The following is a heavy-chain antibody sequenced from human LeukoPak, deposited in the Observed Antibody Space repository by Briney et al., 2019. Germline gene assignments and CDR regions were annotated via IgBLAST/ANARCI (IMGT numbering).Heavy chain of an antibody. CDR1: GGSISSHY. D-gene: IGHD2-15*01. V-gene: IGHV4-59*11. CDR2: ISNSGST. CDR3: GRDALVGYFSYYYMDF. J-gene: IGHJ6*03. Sequence: PSETLSLTCTVSGGSISSHYWTWIRQSPVKGLEWIGDISNSGSTSYNPSLKSRVTISIDTSKNQFSLKLSSVTAADTAVYYCGRDALVGYFSYYYMDFWGKGTTVTVSS.